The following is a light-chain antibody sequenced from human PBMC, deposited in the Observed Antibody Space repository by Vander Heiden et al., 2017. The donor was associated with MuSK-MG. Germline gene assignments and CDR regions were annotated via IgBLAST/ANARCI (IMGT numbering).Light chain of an antibody. Sequence: QSALTQPASVSGSPGQSITISCTGTSSDVGGYNYVSWYQQHPGKAPKLMIYDVSTRPSGVSNRFSGSKSGNTASLTISGLQAEDEADYYCSSYTSSSTLTYVFGTGTKVTVL. CDR3: SSYTSSSTLTYV. CDR1: SSDVGGYNY. CDR2: DVS. J-gene: IGLJ1*01. V-gene: IGLV2-14*01.